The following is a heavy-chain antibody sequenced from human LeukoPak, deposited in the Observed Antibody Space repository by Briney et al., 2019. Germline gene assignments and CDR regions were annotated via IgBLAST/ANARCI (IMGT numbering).Heavy chain of an antibody. Sequence: PSETLSLTCTVSGGSISNYYWSWIRQPPGKGLKWIGYIYTSGSTNYNPSLESRVTISVDTSKNHFSLKLSSVTAADTAVYYCARTVVVTAIHFFDYWGQGTLVTVSS. CDR1: GGSISNYY. CDR3: ARTVVVTAIHFFDY. V-gene: IGHV4-4*09. D-gene: IGHD2-21*02. J-gene: IGHJ4*02. CDR2: IYTSGST.